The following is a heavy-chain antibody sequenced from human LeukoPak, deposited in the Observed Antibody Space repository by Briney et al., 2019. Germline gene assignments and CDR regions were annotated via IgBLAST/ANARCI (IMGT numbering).Heavy chain of an antibody. CDR1: GFSFSSYW. V-gene: IGHV3-74*01. CDR3: LSLYCGSTSCSV. CDR2: INSDGSST. D-gene: IGHD2-2*01. J-gene: IGHJ4*02. Sequence: PGGSLRLSCAASGFSFSSYWMHWVRQAPGKGLVWVSRINSDGSSTSYADSVKGRFTISRDNAKNTLYLQMNSLRAEDTAVYYCLSLYCGSTSCSVWGQGTLVTVSS.